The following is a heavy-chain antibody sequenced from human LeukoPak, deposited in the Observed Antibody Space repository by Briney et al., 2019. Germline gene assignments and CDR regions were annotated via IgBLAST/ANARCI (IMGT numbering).Heavy chain of an antibody. CDR3: ARVSILIVPYYAFDI. Sequence: GGSLRLSCAASGFSFSSYSMKWVRQAPGKGLEWVSSIGSSSNYIYYADSVKGRFTISRDNAKNSLYLQMNSLRAEDTAVYYCARVSILIVPYYAFDIWGQGTMATVSS. CDR1: GFSFSSYS. J-gene: IGHJ3*02. V-gene: IGHV3-21*01. D-gene: IGHD2/OR15-2a*01. CDR2: IGSSSNYI.